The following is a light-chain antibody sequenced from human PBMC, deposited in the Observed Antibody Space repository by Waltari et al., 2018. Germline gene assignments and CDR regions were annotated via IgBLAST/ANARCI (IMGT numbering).Light chain of an antibody. Sequence: EIVMTQSPATLSVSPGERATLSCRASQSVSSNLAWYQQKPGQAPRLLSYGVSTRATGIPARFSGSGSGTEFTLTISSLQSEDFAVYFCQQYNNGPPDTFGQGTKLEIK. CDR1: QSVSSN. CDR2: GVS. CDR3: QQYNNGPPDT. J-gene: IGKJ2*01. V-gene: IGKV3-15*01.